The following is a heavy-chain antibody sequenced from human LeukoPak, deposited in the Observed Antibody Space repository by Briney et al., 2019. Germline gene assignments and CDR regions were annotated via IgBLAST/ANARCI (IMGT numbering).Heavy chain of an antibody. J-gene: IGHJ4*02. CDR3: AREEHSSGWYPYFDY. Sequence: ASVKVSCKASGYTFTSYGISWVRQAPGQGLEWMGWISAYNGNTNYAQKLQGRVTMTTDTSTSTAYMELRSLRSDDTAVYYCAREEHSSGWYPYFDYWGQGTLVTVSS. CDR2: ISAYNGNT. D-gene: IGHD6-19*01. CDR1: GYTFTSYG. V-gene: IGHV1-18*04.